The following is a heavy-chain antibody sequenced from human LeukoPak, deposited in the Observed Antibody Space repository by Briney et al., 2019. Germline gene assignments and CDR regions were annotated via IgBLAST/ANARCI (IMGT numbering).Heavy chain of an antibody. D-gene: IGHD2-15*01. CDR3: ASGRGGRGGINYFDY. V-gene: IGHV3-33*01. Sequence: EGSLRLSCAVSGLTFRNYGMHWVRQAPGKGLEWVAVIWYDGSEKYYVDSVKGRFTISRDNSKNTLYLQMNSLRAEDTALYYCASGRGGRGGINYFDYWGQGTLVTVSS. CDR1: GLTFRNYG. CDR2: IWYDGSEK. J-gene: IGHJ4*02.